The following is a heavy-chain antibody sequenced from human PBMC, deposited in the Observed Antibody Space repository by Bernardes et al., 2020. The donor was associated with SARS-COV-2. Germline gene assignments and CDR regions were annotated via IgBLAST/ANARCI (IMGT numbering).Heavy chain of an antibody. CDR1: GFTFSSYW. CDR3: VRARAFDI. J-gene: IGHJ3*02. CDR2: INSDGSSA. Sequence: GGSLRLSCAASGFTFSSYWMYWVRQAPGKGLVWFARINSDGSSASYADSVKGRFTISRDNAKNTLYLQMNSLRVEETAVYYCVRARAFDIWGQGTMVTVSS. V-gene: IGHV3-74*01.